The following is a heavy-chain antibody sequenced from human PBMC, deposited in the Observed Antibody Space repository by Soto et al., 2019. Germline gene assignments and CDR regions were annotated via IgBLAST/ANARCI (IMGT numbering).Heavy chain of an antibody. J-gene: IGHJ6*02. CDR2: IYYSGST. CDR3: ARVQRSDCSSTSCFPDQEEAGGMDD. CDR1: GGSISSGGYY. V-gene: IGHV4-31*03. D-gene: IGHD2-2*01. Sequence: SETLSLTCSVSGGSISSGGYYWSWIRQHPGKGLEWIGYIYYSGSTYYNPSLKSRVTISVDTSKNQFSLKLSSVTAADTAVYYCARVQRSDCSSTSCFPDQEEAGGMDDWGQGTTVTVSS.